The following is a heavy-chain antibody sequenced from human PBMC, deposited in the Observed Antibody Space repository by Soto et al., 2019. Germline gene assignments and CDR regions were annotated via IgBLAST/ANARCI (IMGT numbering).Heavy chain of an antibody. CDR2: INPKSGGT. Sequence: ASVKVSCKASGHTFTANYIHCVRQAPGQVFEWMGWINPKSGGTKYPQKFQGRVTMTRDTSLSTVYMTLTRLTSDDTAVYYCARDLAKGGGSAGFDYWGQGTLVTAPQ. V-gene: IGHV1-2*02. D-gene: IGHD1-26*01. CDR3: ARDLAKGGGSAGFDY. J-gene: IGHJ4*02. CDR1: GHTFTANY.